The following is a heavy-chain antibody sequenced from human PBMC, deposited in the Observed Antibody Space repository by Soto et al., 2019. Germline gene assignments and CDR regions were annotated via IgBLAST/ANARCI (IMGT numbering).Heavy chain of an antibody. CDR1: GFSLSTSGVG. J-gene: IGHJ5*02. CDR3: AHILRAYYDFWSGYSRDNWFDP. D-gene: IGHD3-3*01. V-gene: IGHV2-5*02. CDR2: IYRDDDK. Sequence: SGPTLVNPTQNLTLTCTFSGFSLSTSGVGEGWKRQPPGKAQEWLALIYRDDDKRYSPSLKSRLTITKNTSKNQVVLTMTNMDPVDTATYFCAHILRAYYDFWSGYSRDNWFDPWGQGTLVTVSS.